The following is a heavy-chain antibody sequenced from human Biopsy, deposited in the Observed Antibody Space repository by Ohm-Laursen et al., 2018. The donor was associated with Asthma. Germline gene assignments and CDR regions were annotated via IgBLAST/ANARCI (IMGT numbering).Heavy chain of an antibody. CDR2: ISVYNGNT. J-gene: IGHJ6*02. CDR1: GYTFNSAG. V-gene: IGHV1-18*01. CDR3: ARAVDYSHYYGIDV. Sequence: ASVKVSCKPSGYTFNSAGITWVRQAPGQGLEWMGWISVYNGNTEVAQKLQDRVTMITDTSTSTAYMELRSLRSDDTAVYFCARAVDYSHYYGIDVWGQGTTVTVS. D-gene: IGHD3-10*01.